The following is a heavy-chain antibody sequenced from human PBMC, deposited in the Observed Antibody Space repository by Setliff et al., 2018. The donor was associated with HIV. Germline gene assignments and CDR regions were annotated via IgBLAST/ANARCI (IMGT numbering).Heavy chain of an antibody. D-gene: IGHD6-19*01. V-gene: IGHV3-53*01. CDR2: IYAAGAT. CDR3: AKGSGFHDH. J-gene: IGHJ5*02. Sequence: GGSLRLSCEISGFSVGDNYMTWVRQTPKMGLEWVSLIYAAGATYYADSVEGRFTISRDTSTNTLYLQMHSLRADDTAVYYCAKGSGFHDHWGQGTRVTVSS. CDR1: GFSVGDNY.